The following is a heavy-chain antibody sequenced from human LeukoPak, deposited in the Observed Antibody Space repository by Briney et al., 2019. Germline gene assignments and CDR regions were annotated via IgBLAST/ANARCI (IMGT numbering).Heavy chain of an antibody. V-gene: IGHV3-30-3*01. CDR3: ARDRYNWNDGRRSVFDY. CDR1: RFTFSSYA. Sequence: SGGSLRLSCAASRFTFSSYAMHWVRQAPGKGLEWVAVISYDGGNRYYADSVKGRFTISRDNSKNTLYLQMNSLRGEDTAVYYCARDRYNWNDGRRSVFDYWGQGTLVSVSS. J-gene: IGHJ4*02. D-gene: IGHD1-1*01. CDR2: ISYDGGNR.